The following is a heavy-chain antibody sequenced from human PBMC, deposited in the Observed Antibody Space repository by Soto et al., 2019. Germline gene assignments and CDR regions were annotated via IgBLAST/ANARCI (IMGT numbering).Heavy chain of an antibody. CDR2: ISGSGGST. J-gene: IGHJ6*02. CDR1: GFTFSSYA. CDR3: AKVGSPDPRYGMDV. D-gene: IGHD6-13*01. V-gene: IGHV3-23*01. Sequence: LRLSCAASGFTFSSYAMSWVRQAPGKGLEWVSAISGSGGSTYYADSVKGRFTISRDNSKNTLYLQMNSLRAEDTAVYYCAKVGSPDPRYGMDVWGQGTTVTVSS.